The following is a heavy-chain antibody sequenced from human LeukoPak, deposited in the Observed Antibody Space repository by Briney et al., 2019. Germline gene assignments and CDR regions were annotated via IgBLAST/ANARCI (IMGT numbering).Heavy chain of an antibody. Sequence: GGSLRLFCAASGFTFSSYAMSWVRQVPGEGLEWVSAISGSGGSTYYADAVKGRFTISRDNSKNTLYLQMNSLRVEDTAVYYCATAKQQVILSDALDIWGHGTMVTVSS. CDR1: GFTFSSYA. V-gene: IGHV3-23*01. D-gene: IGHD6-13*01. CDR3: ATAKQQVILSDALDI. CDR2: ISGSGGST. J-gene: IGHJ3*02.